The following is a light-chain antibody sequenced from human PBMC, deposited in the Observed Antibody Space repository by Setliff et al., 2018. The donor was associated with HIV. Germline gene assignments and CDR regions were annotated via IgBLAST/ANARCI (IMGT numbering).Light chain of an antibody. V-gene: IGLV2-14*02. Sequence: QSALTQPASVSGSPGQSITISCTGTSSDVWSYNLVSWYQQHPGKAPKLMIYDVSNRPSGVSNRFSGSKSGNTASLTISGLQAEDEADYYCSSYTSSYTFVFGTGTKGTVL. CDR1: SSDVWSYNL. J-gene: IGLJ1*01. CDR3: SSYTSSYTFV. CDR2: DVS.